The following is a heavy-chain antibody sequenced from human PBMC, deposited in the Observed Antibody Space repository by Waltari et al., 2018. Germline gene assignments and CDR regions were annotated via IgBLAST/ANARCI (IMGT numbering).Heavy chain of an antibody. J-gene: IGHJ2*01. D-gene: IGHD4-17*01. Sequence: EVQLVECGGGLVQPGGSLRHSLGAAGFTSRMSWMNWVGQAQGKGLGWVARSNSDGSSTSYAESVKGRFTISKDNAKNTVYLQMNSLRAEDTAIYYCARGARRTTVTTGWWYFDLWGRGTLVTVSS. CDR1: GFTSRMSW. CDR2: SNSDGSST. V-gene: IGHV3-74*01. CDR3: ARGARRTTVTTGWWYFDL.